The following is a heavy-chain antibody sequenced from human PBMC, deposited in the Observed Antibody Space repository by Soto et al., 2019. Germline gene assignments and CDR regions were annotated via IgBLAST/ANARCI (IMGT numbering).Heavy chain of an antibody. Sequence: QVQLQESGPGLVKPSETLSLTCTVSGGSISSYYWSWIRQPPGKGLEWIGYIYYSGSTNYNPSLKGRVTISVDTSKNQFSLKLSSVTAADTAVYYCARGEGGSAGYYYGMDVWGQGTTVTVSS. J-gene: IGHJ6*02. D-gene: IGHD3-10*01. V-gene: IGHV4-59*01. CDR2: IYYSGST. CDR1: GGSISSYY. CDR3: ARGEGGSAGYYYGMDV.